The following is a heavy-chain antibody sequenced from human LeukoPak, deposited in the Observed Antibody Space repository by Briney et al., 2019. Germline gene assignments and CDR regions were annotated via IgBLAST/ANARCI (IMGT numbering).Heavy chain of an antibody. J-gene: IGHJ4*02. D-gene: IGHD3-22*01. CDR1: GGSMTSSTYY. Sequence: SETLSLTCTVSGGSMTSSTYYWGWIRQPPGKGLEWIGSIYYSGSTYYNPSLKSRVTISVDTSKNQFSLELSSVTAADTAVYYCVRVGLRGFESSGCPLYYFEYWGQGTLATVSS. CDR2: IYYSGST. CDR3: VRVGLRGFESSGCPLYYFEY. V-gene: IGHV4-39*07.